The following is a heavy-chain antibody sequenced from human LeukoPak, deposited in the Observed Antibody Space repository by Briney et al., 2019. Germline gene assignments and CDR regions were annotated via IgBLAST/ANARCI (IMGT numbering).Heavy chain of an antibody. D-gene: IGHD3-10*01. CDR2: INHSGST. CDR1: GGSFSGYY. V-gene: IGHV4-34*01. Sequence: SETLSLTCAVYGGSFSGYYWSWIRQPPGKGLEWIGEINHSGSTNYNPSLKSRVTISVDTSKNQFSLKLSSVTAADTAVYYCARVQRLGGSGTHNWFDPWGQGTLVTVSS. J-gene: IGHJ5*02. CDR3: ARVQRLGGSGTHNWFDP.